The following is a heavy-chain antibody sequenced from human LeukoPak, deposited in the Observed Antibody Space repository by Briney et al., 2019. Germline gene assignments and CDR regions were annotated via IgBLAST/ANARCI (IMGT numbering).Heavy chain of an antibody. D-gene: IGHD3-10*01. CDR2: IYTSGRT. J-gene: IGHJ4*02. CDR3: ARQMVRGVGENFDY. CDR1: GGSISSSY. V-gene: IGHV4-4*07. Sequence: SETLSLTCTVSGGSISSSYWSWIRQPAGKGLEWIGRIYTSGRTNNNPSLKSRVAMSVDTSKNQLSLKLSSVTAADTAVYYCARQMVRGVGENFDYWGQGTLVTVSS.